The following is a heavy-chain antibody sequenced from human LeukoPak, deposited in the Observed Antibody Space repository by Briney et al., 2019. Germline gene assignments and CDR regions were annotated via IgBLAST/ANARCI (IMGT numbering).Heavy chain of an antibody. J-gene: IGHJ4*02. V-gene: IGHV3-7*01. Sequence: GGSLRLSCAASGFTFSSYWMSWVRQAPGKGLEWVANIKQDGSEKYYVDSVKGRFTISRDNAKNSLYLQMNSLRAEDTAVYYCATYSGYGHFDYWGQGTLVTVSS. CDR3: ATYSGYGHFDY. CDR2: IKQDGSEK. D-gene: IGHD5-12*01. CDR1: GFTFSSYW.